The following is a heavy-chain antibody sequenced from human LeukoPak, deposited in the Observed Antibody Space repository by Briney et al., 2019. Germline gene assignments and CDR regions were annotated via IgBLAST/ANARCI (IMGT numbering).Heavy chain of an antibody. V-gene: IGHV1-69*05. CDR3: ASLYDSSGYYYVRPFDY. Sequence: ASVKVSCKXSGGTFSSYAISWVRQAPRQGLEWMGGIIPIFGTANYAQKFQGRVTITTDESTSTAYMELSSLRSEDTAVYYCASLYDSSGYYYVRPFDYWGQGTLVTVSS. CDR2: IIPIFGTA. J-gene: IGHJ4*02. CDR1: GGTFSSYA. D-gene: IGHD3-22*01.